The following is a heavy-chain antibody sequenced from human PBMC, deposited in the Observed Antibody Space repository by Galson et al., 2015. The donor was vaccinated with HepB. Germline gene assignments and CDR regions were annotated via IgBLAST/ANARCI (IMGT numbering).Heavy chain of an antibody. CDR2: ISKTGST. D-gene: IGHD6-25*01. V-gene: IGHV4-31*03. J-gene: IGHJ5*02. CDR1: GDSIIDGGYY. Sequence: LSLTCTVSGDSIIDGGYYWSWIRQHPEQGLEWIGYISKTGSTYHNPSFESRIILSKDSPRNQFPLRVDSVTAADTAVYFCARLTAAAGVRFDTWGQGILVTVSS. CDR3: ARLTAAAGVRFDT.